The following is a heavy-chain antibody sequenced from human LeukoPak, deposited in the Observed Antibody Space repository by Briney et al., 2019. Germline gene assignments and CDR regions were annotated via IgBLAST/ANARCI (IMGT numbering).Heavy chain of an antibody. J-gene: IGHJ3*02. CDR2: IYYSGST. CDR3: ARVPSRRDAFDI. CDR1: GGSISSSSYY. V-gene: IGHV4-39*01. Sequence: SETLSLTCTVSGGSISSSSYYWGWIRQPPGKGLEWIGSIYYSGSTYYNPSLKSRVTISVDTSKNQFSLKLSSVTAADTAVYYCARVPSRRDAFDIWGQGTMVTVSS.